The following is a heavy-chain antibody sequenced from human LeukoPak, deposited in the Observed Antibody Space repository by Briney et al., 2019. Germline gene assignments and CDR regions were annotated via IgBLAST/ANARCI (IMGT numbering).Heavy chain of an antibody. V-gene: IGHV3-23*01. CDR3: VKDFLHGPHIEPVGSVGPFDY. D-gene: IGHD2-2*01. CDR1: GFTFSSYA. CDR2: IHADSGMT. J-gene: IGHJ4*02. Sequence: GGSLRLSCATSGFTFSSYAMSWVRQAPGKGLEWVSGIHADSGMTYYADSVKGRFTISRDNSKNTLYFQMNSLRAEDTAVYYCVKDFLHGPHIEPVGSVGPFDYWGQGTLVTVSS.